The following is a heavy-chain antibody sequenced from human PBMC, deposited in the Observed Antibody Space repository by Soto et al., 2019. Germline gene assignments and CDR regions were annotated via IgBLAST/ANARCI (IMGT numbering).Heavy chain of an antibody. CDR1: GYTFTSYY. D-gene: IGHD3-3*01. CDR3: ARDPRGYYDFWSGYSLNAFDI. J-gene: IGHJ3*02. CDR2: INPSGGST. Sequence: WASVKVSCKASGYTFTSYYMHWVRQAPGQGLEWMGIINPSGGSTSYAQKFQGRVTMTRDTSTSTVYMELSSLRSEDTAVYYCARDPRGYYDFWSGYSLNAFDIWGQGTMVTVSS. V-gene: IGHV1-46*03.